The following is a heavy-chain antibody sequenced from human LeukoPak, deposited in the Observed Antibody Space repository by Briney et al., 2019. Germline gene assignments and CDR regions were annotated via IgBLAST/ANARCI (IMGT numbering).Heavy chain of an antibody. V-gene: IGHV1-46*01. D-gene: IGHD3-3*01. CDR3: ARDRDFWSGPIDF. CDR2: INPSGGST. CDR1: GYTFTSYY. Sequence: ASVKVSCKASGYTFTSYYMHWVRQAPGQGLEWMGIINPSGGSTSYAQKFQGRVTMTKDTSTSTVYMELSSLTSEDTAVYYCARDRDFWSGPIDFWGQGTLVTVSP. J-gene: IGHJ4*02.